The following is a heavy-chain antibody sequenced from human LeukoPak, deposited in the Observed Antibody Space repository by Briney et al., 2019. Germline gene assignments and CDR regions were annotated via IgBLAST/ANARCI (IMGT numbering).Heavy chain of an antibody. CDR1: GGSIGSYY. CDR3: ASLYGGNSAFEF. J-gene: IGHJ4*02. CDR2: IFYSGST. V-gene: IGHV4-59*01. D-gene: IGHD4-23*01. Sequence: SETLSLTCTVSGGSIGSYYWSWIRQPPGMRLEWMGYIFYSGSTDYSPSLKSRATISLDASKSQFPLMLTSVTPADTAVYYCASLYGGNSAFEFWGQGTLVTVSS.